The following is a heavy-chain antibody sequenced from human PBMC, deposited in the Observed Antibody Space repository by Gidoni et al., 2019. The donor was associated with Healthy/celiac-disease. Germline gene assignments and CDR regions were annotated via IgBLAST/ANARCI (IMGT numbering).Heavy chain of an antibody. CDR3: ARLRSDWSFDY. D-gene: IGHD6-19*01. CDR2: IWHDGSQK. CDR1: GFIFSNYG. Sequence: QVQLEESGGGVVQPGRSLSLSCAASGFIFSNYGMDWVRQAPGKGLEWVAVIWHDGSQKYYADSVKGRFTISRDNSKNTVFLQMNSLRAEDTAVYYCARLRSDWSFDYWGQGALVTVSS. J-gene: IGHJ4*02. V-gene: IGHV3-33*01.